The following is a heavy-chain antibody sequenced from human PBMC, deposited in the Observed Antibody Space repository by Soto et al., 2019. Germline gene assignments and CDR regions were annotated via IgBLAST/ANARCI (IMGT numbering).Heavy chain of an antibody. J-gene: IGHJ4*02. D-gene: IGHD3-22*01. CDR3: ARGNDYDSTSFDY. CDR2: ISYDGRNE. Sequence: GGSLRLSCAAFGFTFSSYGMHWVRQAPGKGLEWVAVISYDGRNEYYPDSVKGRFTISRDNSKNTLHLQISSLRADDTAVFYCARGNDYDSTSFDYWGQGTLVTVSS. CDR1: GFTFSSYG. V-gene: IGHV3-30*03.